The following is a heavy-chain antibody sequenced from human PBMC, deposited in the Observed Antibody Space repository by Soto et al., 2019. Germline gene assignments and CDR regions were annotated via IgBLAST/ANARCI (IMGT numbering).Heavy chain of an antibody. CDR1: GYAFTTYG. CDR3: ARGRYGDY. V-gene: IGHV1-18*01. J-gene: IGHJ4*02. CDR2: ISAHIGNT. Sequence: QVHLVQSVAEVKKPGASVKVSCQGSGYAFTTYGITWVRQAPGQGLEWMGWISAHIGNTNYAQKLQGRVTVTRDTSTSTAYMELRSLRYDDTAVYYCARGRYGDYWGQGALVTVSS. D-gene: IGHD1-1*01.